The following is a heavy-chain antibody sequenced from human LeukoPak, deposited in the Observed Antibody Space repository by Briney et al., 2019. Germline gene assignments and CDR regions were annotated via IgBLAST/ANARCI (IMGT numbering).Heavy chain of an antibody. Sequence: ASVKVSCKASGYTFTNYDINWVRQAPGQGLEWMGWIKPNSGGTKYAQNFQGRVTLTKDTSINTAYMELSRLRSDDTAIYYCTRDSLPGIIASIFDSWGQGTLVTVSS. J-gene: IGHJ4*02. CDR1: GYTFTNYD. V-gene: IGHV1-2*02. D-gene: IGHD3-10*01. CDR2: IKPNSGGT. CDR3: TRDSLPGIIASIFDS.